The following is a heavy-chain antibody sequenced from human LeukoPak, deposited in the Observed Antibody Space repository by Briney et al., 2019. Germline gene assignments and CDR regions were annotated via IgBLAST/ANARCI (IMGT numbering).Heavy chain of an antibody. J-gene: IGHJ6*03. CDR2: IYYSGST. V-gene: IGHV4-59*11. D-gene: IGHD3-10*01. CDR1: GGSISSHS. Sequence: SETLSLTCTVSGGSISSHSWSWIRQPPGKGLEWIGYIYYSGSTNYNPSLKSRVTISLDTSKNQFSLKLSSVTSADTAVYYCASWVGSGSYYYYMDVWGKGTTVTVSS. CDR3: ASWVGSGSYYYYMDV.